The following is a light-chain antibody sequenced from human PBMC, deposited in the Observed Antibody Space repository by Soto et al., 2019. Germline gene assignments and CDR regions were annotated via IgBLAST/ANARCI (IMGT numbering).Light chain of an antibody. Sequence: QSVLTQSPSASGTHGESITISCSGSSSIIGTCPVHWYQQLPGTAPKLLIYSDNQRPAGVPDRFSGSESGTSASLAISGLQSEDEADYYCAAWDDSLSAWVFGGGTKLTVL. V-gene: IGLV1-44*01. CDR3: AAWDDSLSAWV. CDR2: SDN. J-gene: IGLJ3*02. CDR1: SSIIGTCP.